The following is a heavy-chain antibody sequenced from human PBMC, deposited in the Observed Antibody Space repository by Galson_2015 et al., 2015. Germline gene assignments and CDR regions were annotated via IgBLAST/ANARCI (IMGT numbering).Heavy chain of an antibody. D-gene: IGHD6-19*01. CDR1: GFTFSSYE. J-gene: IGHJ4*02. CDR2: ISSSSSYI. CDR3: ASGTEYSSGWYAY. Sequence: SLRLSCAASGFTFSSYEMNWVRQAPGKGLEWVSSISSSSSYIYYADSVKGRFTISRDNAKNSLYLQMNSLRAEDTAVYYCASGTEYSSGWYAYWGQGTLVTVSS. V-gene: IGHV3-21*01.